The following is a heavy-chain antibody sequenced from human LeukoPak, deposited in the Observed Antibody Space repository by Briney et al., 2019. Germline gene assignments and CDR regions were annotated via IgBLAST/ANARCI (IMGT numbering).Heavy chain of an antibody. J-gene: IGHJ4*02. CDR1: GGSFSGYY. Sequence: SETLSLTCAVYGGSFSGYYWSWIRQPPGKGLEWIGEINHSGSTNYNPSLKSRVTISVDTSKNQFSLKLSSVTAADTAVYYCASIPWGHWGQGTLVTVSS. D-gene: IGHD3-16*01. CDR3: ASIPWGH. V-gene: IGHV4-34*01. CDR2: INHSGST.